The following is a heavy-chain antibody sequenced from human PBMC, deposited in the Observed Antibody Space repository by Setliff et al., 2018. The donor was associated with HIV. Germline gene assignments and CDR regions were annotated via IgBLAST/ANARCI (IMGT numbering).Heavy chain of an antibody. Sequence: TLSLTCTVSGGSIRSGSYYWTWIRQPAGKGPEWIGHIYTNGYTNYNPSLKSRVTISVDTSRDQFSLQLTSVTAADTAVYYCARAPPGIQNDAFDVWGQGTMVTVSS. J-gene: IGHJ3*01. CDR1: GGSIRSGSYY. CDR3: ARAPPGIQNDAFDV. V-gene: IGHV4-61*09. CDR2: IYTNGYT.